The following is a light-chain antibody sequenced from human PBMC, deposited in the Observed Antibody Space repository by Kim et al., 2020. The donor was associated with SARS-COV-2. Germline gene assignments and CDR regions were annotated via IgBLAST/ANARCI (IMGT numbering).Light chain of an antibody. CDR1: SSNIGNNY. CDR3: GTWDSSLSARV. CDR2: DNN. Sequence: GQQVTLSCSGGSSNIGNNYVSWYQQLPGTAPKLLIYDNNKRPSGIPDRFSGSKSGTSATLGITGLQTGDEADYYCGTWDSSLSARVFGGGTQLTVL. V-gene: IGLV1-51*01. J-gene: IGLJ2*01.